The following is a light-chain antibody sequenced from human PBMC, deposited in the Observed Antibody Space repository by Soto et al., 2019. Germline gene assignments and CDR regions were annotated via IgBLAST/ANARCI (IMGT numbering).Light chain of an antibody. V-gene: IGLV3-21*02. CDR3: QVWDISSDQYL. CDR2: DDS. J-gene: IGLJ1*01. Sequence: ELTQPPSVSVAPGQTARITCGGNNIASKSVHWYQQRPGQAPVLVLYDDSNRPSGIPARFSGSNSGSTATLTISSVEAGDEADYFCQVWDISSDQYLFGAGTKVTV. CDR1: NIASKS.